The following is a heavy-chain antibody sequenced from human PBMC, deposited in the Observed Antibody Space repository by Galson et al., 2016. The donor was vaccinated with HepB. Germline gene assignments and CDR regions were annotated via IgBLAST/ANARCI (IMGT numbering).Heavy chain of an antibody. J-gene: IGHJ5*02. V-gene: IGHV3-7*01. CDR1: GFIFSNAW. Sequence: SLRLSCSVSGFIFSNAWMNWVRQAPGKGLEWVANINNDGVEKNYAGSVKGRFTISRDNAKNSPYLQMDSLRVEDTGFYYCARGEKGYSEGASWGQGTLVTVSS. D-gene: IGHD3-22*01. CDR2: INNDGVEK. CDR3: ARGEKGYSEGAS.